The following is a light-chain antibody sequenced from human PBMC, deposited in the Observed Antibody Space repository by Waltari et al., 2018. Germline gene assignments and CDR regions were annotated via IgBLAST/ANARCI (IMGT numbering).Light chain of an antibody. CDR2: DVS. Sequence: QSGLTQPASVSGSPGQSITLSCAATISDIGAFNFISWYQPRPGNAPELLVYDVSHRPSGVSTRFSGSKSDNTAALTISGLQAEDEAVYYCSSFSSSTAGIFGGGTKVTVL. V-gene: IGLV2-14*01. CDR3: SSFSSSTAGI. CDR1: ISDIGAFNF. J-gene: IGLJ2*01.